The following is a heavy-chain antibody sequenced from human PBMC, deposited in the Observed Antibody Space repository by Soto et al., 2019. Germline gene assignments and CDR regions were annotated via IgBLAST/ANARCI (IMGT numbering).Heavy chain of an antibody. J-gene: IGHJ1*01. Sequence: QVQLVQSGAEVTKPGASVKVSCKVSGYAFTELSMHWVRQAPGKGLEWLGGYNPEEGETMSAQKFQGRLTMTEDISTHTAYMELRSVRSEVTAMYYCATDITYGPGSEEHWGQGTLVTVSS. CDR2: YNPEEGET. CDR3: ATDITYGPGSEEH. D-gene: IGHD3-10*01. V-gene: IGHV1-24*01. CDR1: GYAFTELS.